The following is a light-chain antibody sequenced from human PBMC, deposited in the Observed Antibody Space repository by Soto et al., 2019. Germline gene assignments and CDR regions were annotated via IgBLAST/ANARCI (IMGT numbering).Light chain of an antibody. CDR2: DVS. V-gene: IGLV2-14*01. CDR1: SSDVGDYNY. Sequence: QSVLTQPASVSGSPGQSITISCTGTSSDVGDYNYVSWYQQDPGKAPKLMIYDVSNRPSGVPNRFSGSKSGNTASLTISGLQAEDEADYYCSSYTSSSTLVVFGGGTKLTVL. CDR3: SSYTSSSTLVV. J-gene: IGLJ2*01.